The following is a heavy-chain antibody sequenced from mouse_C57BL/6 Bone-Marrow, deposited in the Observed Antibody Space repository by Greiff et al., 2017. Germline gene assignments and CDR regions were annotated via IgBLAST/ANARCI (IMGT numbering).Heavy chain of an antibody. D-gene: IGHD1-1*01. CDR3: ARWGTTVLDYFDY. J-gene: IGHJ2*01. CDR2: INPNNGGT. CDR1: GYTFTDYY. Sequence: VQLQQSGPELVKPGASVKISCKASGYTFTDYYMNWVKQSHGKSLEWIGDINPNNGGTSYNQKFKGKATLTVDKSSSTAYMELRSLTSEESAVYYCARWGTTVLDYFDYWGQGTTLTVSS. V-gene: IGHV1-26*01.